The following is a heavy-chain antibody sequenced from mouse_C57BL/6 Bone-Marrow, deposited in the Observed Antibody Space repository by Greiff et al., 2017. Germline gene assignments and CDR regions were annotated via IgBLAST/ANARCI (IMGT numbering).Heavy chain of an antibody. V-gene: IGHV5-17*01. CDR2: ISSGSSTI. CDR1: GFTFSDYG. J-gene: IGHJ2*01. CDR3: ARGLYGSSYEDYFDY. D-gene: IGHD1-1*01. Sequence: EVQVVESGGGLVKPGGSLKLSCAASGFTFSDYGMHWVRQAPEKGLEWVAYISSGSSTIYYADTVKGRFTISRDNAKNTLFLQMTSLRSEDTAMYYCARGLYGSSYEDYFDYWGQGTTLTVSS.